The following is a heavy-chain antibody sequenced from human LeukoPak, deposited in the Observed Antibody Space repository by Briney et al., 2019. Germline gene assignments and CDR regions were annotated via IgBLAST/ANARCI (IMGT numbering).Heavy chain of an antibody. D-gene: IGHD2-2*01. V-gene: IGHV4-34*01. CDR2: INHSGST. J-gene: IGHJ5*02. Sequence: SETRSLACAVYGGSFSGYYWRWIRQPPGKVQEWIGEINHSGSTNYNPSLKSRVTISVDTSKNQFSLKLSSVTAADTAVYYCARGGYCSSTSCYAGYFWFDPWGQGTLVTVSS. CDR1: GGSFSGYY. CDR3: ARGGYCSSTSCYAGYFWFDP.